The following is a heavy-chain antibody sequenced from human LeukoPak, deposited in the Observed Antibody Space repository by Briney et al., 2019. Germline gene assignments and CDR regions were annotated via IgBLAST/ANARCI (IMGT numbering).Heavy chain of an antibody. CDR1: GFTFSSYA. V-gene: IGHV3-23*01. CDR2: ISGNGGTT. CDR3: AKDGGYSYGYGFDY. J-gene: IGHJ4*02. Sequence: PGGSLRLSCAASGFTFSSYAMSWVRQAPGKGLEWVSGISGNGGTTYYADSVKGRFTISRDNSKNTLYLQMNGLRAEDTAVYYCAKDGGYSYGYGFDYWGQGTLVTVSS. D-gene: IGHD5-18*01.